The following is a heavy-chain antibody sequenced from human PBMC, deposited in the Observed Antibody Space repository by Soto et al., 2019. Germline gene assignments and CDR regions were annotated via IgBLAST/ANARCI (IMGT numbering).Heavy chain of an antibody. CDR3: ARDTILGEYYYYGMDV. CDR1: GFTFSSYW. V-gene: IGHV3-7*01. CDR2: IKQDGSEK. J-gene: IGHJ6*02. Sequence: GGSLRLSCAASGFTFSSYWMSWVRQAPGKGLEWVANIKQDGSEKYYEDSVKGRFTISRDNAKNSLYLQMNSLRAEDTAVYYCARDTILGEYYYYGMDVWGQGTTVTVSS. D-gene: IGHD3-16*01.